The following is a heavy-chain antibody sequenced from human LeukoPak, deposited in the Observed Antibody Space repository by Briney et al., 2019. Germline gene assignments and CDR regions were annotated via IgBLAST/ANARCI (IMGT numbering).Heavy chain of an antibody. V-gene: IGHV5-51*01. D-gene: IGHD3-10*01. Sequence: GASLQISGEGSGSNFTSYWIGWVRQVPGEGREWMGIIYCGDSDTRYSPSLQGQVTISADRSITTVYLQWSSLKTSDTAIYYCARHRSPHYYGSGENWFDPWGQGTLVTVSS. CDR2: IYCGDSDT. J-gene: IGHJ5*02. CDR3: ARHRSPHYYGSGENWFDP. CDR1: GSNFTSYW.